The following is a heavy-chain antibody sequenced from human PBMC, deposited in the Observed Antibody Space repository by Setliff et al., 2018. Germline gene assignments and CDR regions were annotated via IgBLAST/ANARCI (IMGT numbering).Heavy chain of an antibody. J-gene: IGHJ6*02. V-gene: IGHV1-18*01. CDR1: GYTFTSYG. CDR3: AGTYYNFWSALDYYYYGMDV. CDR2: ISGYNGNT. Sequence: ASVKVSCKASGYTFTSYGFSWVRQAPGQGLEWMGWISGYNGNTNYAQKVQGRVTMTRDTSTSTVYMELSSLRSEDTAVYYCAGTYYNFWSALDYYYYGMDVWGQGTTVTVSS. D-gene: IGHD3-3*01.